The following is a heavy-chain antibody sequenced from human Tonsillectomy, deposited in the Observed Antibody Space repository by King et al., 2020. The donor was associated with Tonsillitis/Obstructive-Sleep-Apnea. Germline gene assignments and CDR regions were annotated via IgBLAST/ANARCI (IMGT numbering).Heavy chain of an antibody. Sequence: EVQLVESGGGLVKPGGSLRLSCAASGFSFSNACMRWVRQAPGKGLEWVGRISRKAGGEATQYAATVTGRLSISRDDSKNTLYLEMNSLKTEDTAVYYCTGEPNWFDPWGQGTLVTVSS. J-gene: IGHJ5*02. CDR3: TGEPNWFDP. CDR1: GFSFSNAC. CDR2: ISRKAGGEAT. D-gene: IGHD1-14*01. V-gene: IGHV3-15*01.